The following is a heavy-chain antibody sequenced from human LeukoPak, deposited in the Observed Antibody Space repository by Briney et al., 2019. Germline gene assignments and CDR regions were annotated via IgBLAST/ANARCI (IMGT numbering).Heavy chain of an antibody. CDR1: GFTVTSNY. J-gene: IGHJ4*02. Sequence: GGSLRLSCAASGFTVTSNYMSWVRQAPGKGLEWVSVIYSGGSTYYADSVKGRFTISRDNSKNTLYLQMNSLRAEDTAVYYCARVYYYGEQTDYWGQGTLVTVSS. V-gene: IGHV3-53*01. D-gene: IGHD3-10*01. CDR3: ARVYYYGEQTDY. CDR2: IYSGGST.